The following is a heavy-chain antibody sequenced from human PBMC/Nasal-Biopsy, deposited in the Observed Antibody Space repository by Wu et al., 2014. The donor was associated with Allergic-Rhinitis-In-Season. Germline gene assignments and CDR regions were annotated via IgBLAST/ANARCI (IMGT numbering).Heavy chain of an antibody. CDR1: GFTFNNYG. Sequence: VKVSCKASGFTFNNYGISWMRQAPGQGPEWMGWMSGYKGQTKYAEKFKGRVTMTADTSASIGYLELRSLRSDDTAVYYCARVRIILVPGISPLGHWGQGALVTVSS. CDR2: MSGYKGQT. CDR3: ARVRIILVPGISPLGH. J-gene: IGHJ4*02. V-gene: IGHV1-18*04. D-gene: IGHD3-10*01.